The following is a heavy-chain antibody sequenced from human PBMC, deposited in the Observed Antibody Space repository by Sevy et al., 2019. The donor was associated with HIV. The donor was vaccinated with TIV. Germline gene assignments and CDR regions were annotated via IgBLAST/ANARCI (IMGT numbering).Heavy chain of an antibody. Sequence: GGSLRLSCAASGFSFSNYWMHGVRQAPWKGLEWVANIKQDESERYYVASVKGRFTISRDNAKNSVYLEMNSLRPDDTAIYYCAKGNSGSFDYWGQGTLVTVSS. CDR2: IKQDESER. D-gene: IGHD3-10*01. CDR1: GFSFSNYW. CDR3: AKGNSGSFDY. V-gene: IGHV3-7*01. J-gene: IGHJ4*02.